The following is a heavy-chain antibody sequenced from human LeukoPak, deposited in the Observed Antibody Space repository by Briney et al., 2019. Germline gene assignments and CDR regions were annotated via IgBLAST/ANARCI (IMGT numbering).Heavy chain of an antibody. V-gene: IGHV3-48*03. Sequence: GGSLRLSCAASGFTFSSYEMNWVRQAPGKGLEWVSYISSSGTTIYYADSVKGRFTVSRDNTKKSLYLRMNSLRAEDTAVYYCTRVFYTAMYGYCDAWGQGTLVTVSS. CDR1: GFTFSSYE. CDR2: ISSSGTTI. CDR3: TRVFYTAMYGYCDA. D-gene: IGHD5-18*01. J-gene: IGHJ5*02.